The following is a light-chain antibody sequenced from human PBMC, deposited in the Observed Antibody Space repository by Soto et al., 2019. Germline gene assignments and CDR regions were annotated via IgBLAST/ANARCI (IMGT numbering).Light chain of an antibody. CDR3: QVWDSSSDHVV. CDR1: NIGSKS. J-gene: IGLJ2*01. Sequence: SYELTQPPSVSVAPGKTARITCAGTNIGSKSVHWYQQKPGQAPVLVIYYDCDRPSGIPERFSGSNSGNTATLTISRVEAGDEADYYCQVWDSSSDHVVFGGGTKLTVL. V-gene: IGLV3-21*04. CDR2: YDC.